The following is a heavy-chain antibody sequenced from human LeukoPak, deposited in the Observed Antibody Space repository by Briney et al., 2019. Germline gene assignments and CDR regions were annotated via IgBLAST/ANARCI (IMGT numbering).Heavy chain of an antibody. J-gene: IGHJ4*02. D-gene: IGHD6-13*01. CDR2: INPNSGGT. V-gene: IGHV1-2*04. CDR3: ARDFMYSSSWSGGDYFDY. Sequence: GASVKVSCKASGYTFTGYYMHWVRQAPGQGLEWMGWINPNSGGTNYAQKFQGWVTMTRDTSISTAYMELSRLRSDDTAVYYCARDFMYSSSWSGGDYFDYWGQGTLVTVSS. CDR1: GYTFTGYY.